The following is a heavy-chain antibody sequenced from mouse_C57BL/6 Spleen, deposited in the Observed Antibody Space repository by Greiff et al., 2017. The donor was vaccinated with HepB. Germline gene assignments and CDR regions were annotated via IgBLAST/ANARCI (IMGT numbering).Heavy chain of an antibody. CDR1: GYTFTGYW. J-gene: IGHJ2*01. V-gene: IGHV1-9*01. Sequence: VHLVESGAELMKPGASVKLSCKATGYTFTGYWIEWVKQRPGHGLEWIGEILPGSGSTNYNEKFKGKATFTADTSSNTAYMQLSSLTTEDSAIYYCARKILITTVVAPYYFDYWGQGTTLTVSS. CDR2: ILPGSGST. D-gene: IGHD1-1*01. CDR3: ARKILITTVVAPYYFDY.